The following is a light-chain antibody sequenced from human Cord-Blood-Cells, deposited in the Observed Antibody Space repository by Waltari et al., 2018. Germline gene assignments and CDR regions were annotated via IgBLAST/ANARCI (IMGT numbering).Light chain of an antibody. V-gene: IGLV2-11*01. Sequence: QSALTRPRPVSGSPGQSVTISCTGTSSDVGGYNFDSWYQQHPGKAPKLMIYDVSKRPSGVPDRFSGSKSGNTASLTISGLQAEDEADYYCCSYAGSYTVVFGGGTKLTVL. CDR2: DVS. CDR3: CSYAGSYTVV. CDR1: SSDVGGYNF. J-gene: IGLJ2*01.